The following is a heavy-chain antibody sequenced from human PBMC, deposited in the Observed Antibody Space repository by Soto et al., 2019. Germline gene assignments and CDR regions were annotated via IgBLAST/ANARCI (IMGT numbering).Heavy chain of an antibody. CDR2: IYYSGST. Sequence: SETLSLTCTVSGGSISSSSYYWGWIRQPPGKGLEWIGSIYYSGSTYYNPSLKSRVTISVDTSKNQFSLKLSSVTAADTAVYYCARLNTFGYYYYGMDVWAKGPRSPSP. CDR1: GGSISSSSYY. CDR3: ARLNTFGYYYYGMDV. V-gene: IGHV4-39*01. J-gene: IGHJ6*02. D-gene: IGHD3-16*01.